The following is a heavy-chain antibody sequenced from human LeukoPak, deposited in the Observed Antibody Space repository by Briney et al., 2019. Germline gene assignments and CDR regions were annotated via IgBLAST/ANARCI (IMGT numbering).Heavy chain of an antibody. V-gene: IGHV4-30-2*01. CDR2: IYHSGST. J-gene: IGHJ4*02. D-gene: IGHD3-10*01. CDR3: ARGTMVRGVIRPPFDY. Sequence: SETPSLTCAVSGGSISSGGYSWSWIRQPPGKGLEWIGYIYHSGSTYYNPSLKSRVTISVDTSKNQFSLKLSSVTAADTAVYYCARGTMVRGVIRPPFDYWGQGTLVTVSS. CDR1: GGSISSGGYS.